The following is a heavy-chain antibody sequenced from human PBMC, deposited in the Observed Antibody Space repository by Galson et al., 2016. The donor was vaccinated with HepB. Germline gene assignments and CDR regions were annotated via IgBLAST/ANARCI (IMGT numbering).Heavy chain of an antibody. D-gene: IGHD5-18*01. CDR3: TRARGYSFGYSDY. Sequence: SLRLSCATSGFTFGNYAMSWFRQAPGKGLEWVGFIRSKAYGGTAEYAASVKARFTISRDDSKSIAYLQMSSQKTEDTAVYYCTRARGYSFGYSDYWGQGTLVTVSS. CDR1: GFTFGNYA. J-gene: IGHJ4*02. V-gene: IGHV3-49*03. CDR2: IRSKAYGGTA.